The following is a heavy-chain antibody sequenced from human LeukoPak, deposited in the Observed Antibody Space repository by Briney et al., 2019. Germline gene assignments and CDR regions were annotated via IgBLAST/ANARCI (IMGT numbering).Heavy chain of an antibody. J-gene: IGHJ4*02. CDR1: GFTFSSYA. D-gene: IGHD3-22*01. V-gene: IGHV3-30-3*01. Sequence: GRSLRLSCAASGFTFSSYAMHWVRQAPGKGLEWVAVISYDGSNKYYADSVKGRFTISRDNSKNTLYLQMNSLRAEDTAVYYCARKGDSSGYSDLDYWGQGTLVTVSS. CDR2: ISYDGSNK. CDR3: ARKGDSSGYSDLDY.